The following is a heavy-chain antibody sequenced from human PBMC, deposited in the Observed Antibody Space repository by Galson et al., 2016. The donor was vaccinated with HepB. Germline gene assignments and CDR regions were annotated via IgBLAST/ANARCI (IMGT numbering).Heavy chain of an antibody. CDR3: ARNANIYGFEAFDM. J-gene: IGHJ3*02. D-gene: IGHD3-10*01. CDR1: GYTFTNHG. Sequence: SVKVSCKASGYTFTNHGITWLRQAPGQGLEWMGWIILYNGNTNYAHDVQGRVTLTTDTSTSTAYMELRSLRADDTAVYYCARNANIYGFEAFDMLGQGTMVTVSS. V-gene: IGHV1-18*01. CDR2: IILYNGNT.